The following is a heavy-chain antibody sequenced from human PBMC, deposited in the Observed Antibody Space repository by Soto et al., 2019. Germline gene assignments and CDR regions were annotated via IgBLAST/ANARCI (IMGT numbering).Heavy chain of an antibody. D-gene: IGHD3-3*02. CDR2: IDTSGRAT. Sequence: EEQLVESGGGLVQPGGSLRLSCAASGFMFSSYSTSWVRQAPGKGLEWIAYIDTSGRATEYADSVKGRFAVSRDNANNFLYLQVNSLSDEDTAVYYCARDKLTVHFWEAFEIWGQGTMVTVSS. CDR1: GFMFSSYS. V-gene: IGHV3-48*02. CDR3: ARDKLTVHFWEAFEI. J-gene: IGHJ3*02.